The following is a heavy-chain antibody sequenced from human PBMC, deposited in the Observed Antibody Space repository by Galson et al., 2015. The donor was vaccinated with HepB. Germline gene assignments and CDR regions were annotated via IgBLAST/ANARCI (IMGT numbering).Heavy chain of an antibody. CDR2: INSNTGNP. Sequence: SVKVSCKASGYAFTRYATNWVRQAPGEGLEWMGWINSNTGNPTYGQGFTGRFIFSLDTSLTTAYLQISSLKAEDTAVYYCARGDNSGYYYVDSWGQGTLVTVSS. J-gene: IGHJ4*02. CDR3: ARGDNSGYYYVDS. D-gene: IGHD3-22*01. CDR1: GYAFTRYA. V-gene: IGHV7-4-1*02.